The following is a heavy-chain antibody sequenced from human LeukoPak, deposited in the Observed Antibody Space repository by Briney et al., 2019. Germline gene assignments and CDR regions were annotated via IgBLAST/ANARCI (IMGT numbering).Heavy chain of an antibody. D-gene: IGHD2-2*01. V-gene: IGHV3-30*02. CDR2: IRYDGSNK. CDR1: GFTFSSYG. J-gene: IGHJ3*02. Sequence: PGGSLRLSCAASGFTFSSYGMHWVRQAPGKGLEWVAFIRYDGSNKYYADSVKGRFTISRDNSKNTLYLQMNSLRAEDTAVYYCAKGIVVVPAAGEYDAFDIWGQGTMVTVSS. CDR3: AKGIVVVPAAGEYDAFDI.